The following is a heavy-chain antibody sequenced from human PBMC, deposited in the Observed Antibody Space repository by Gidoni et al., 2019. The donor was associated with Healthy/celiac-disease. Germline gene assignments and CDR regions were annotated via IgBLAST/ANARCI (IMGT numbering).Heavy chain of an antibody. CDR1: GLPFSNAW. D-gene: IGHD3-9*01. CDR3: TTEPYYDILTGPP. J-gene: IGHJ5*02. CDR2: IKSKPDGGTT. V-gene: IGHV3-15*01. Sequence: EVQLVESGGGLVKPGGSLRLSCAASGLPFSNAWMSWVRQAPGKGLAWVGRIKSKPDGGTTDYAAPVKGRFTISRDDSKNTLYLQMNSLKTEDTAVYYCTTEPYYDILTGPPWGQGTLVTVSS.